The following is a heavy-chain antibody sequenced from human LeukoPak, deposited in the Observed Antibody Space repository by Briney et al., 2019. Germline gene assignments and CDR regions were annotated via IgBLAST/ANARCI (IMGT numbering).Heavy chain of an antibody. J-gene: IGHJ4*02. CDR1: GYSFTTYW. CDR3: ATSESQTRFDY. D-gene: IGHD1/OR15-1a*01. Sequence: GESLQISCKGSGYSFTTYWIGWVRQMPGKGLEWMGIIFPGDSETIYSPSFQGQVTISADKYISTAYLQRRSLKASDTAMYYCATSESQTRFDYWGQGTLVTASS. V-gene: IGHV5-51*01. CDR2: IFPGDSET.